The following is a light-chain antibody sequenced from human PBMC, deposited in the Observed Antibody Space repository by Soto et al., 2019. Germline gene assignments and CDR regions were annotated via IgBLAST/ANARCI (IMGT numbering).Light chain of an antibody. CDR1: QSINNW. J-gene: IGKJ1*01. Sequence: DIQMTQSPSTLSASVGDRVTITCRASQSINNWLAWYQQKPGKAPKLLIYDASTLESGVPSRFSGSGSGTEFTLTISSLQPDDFATCYCQQYTDWAFGQGTKVEIK. CDR3: QQYTDWA. CDR2: DAS. V-gene: IGKV1-5*01.